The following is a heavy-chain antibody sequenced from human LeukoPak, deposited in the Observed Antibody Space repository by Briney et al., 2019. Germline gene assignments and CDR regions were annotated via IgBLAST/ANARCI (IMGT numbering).Heavy chain of an antibody. D-gene: IGHD6-6*01. J-gene: IGHJ4*02. CDR3: ARIGYSSSSFDY. V-gene: IGHV3-7*01. CDR1: GFTFSSCW. CDR2: IKQDGSVK. Sequence: GGSLRLSCAASGFTFSSCWMSWVRQAPGKGLEWVANIKQDGSVKFYVDSVKGRFTISRDNTKKSSYLHMNSLRAEDTAVYYCARIGYSSSSFDYWGQGTLVTVSS.